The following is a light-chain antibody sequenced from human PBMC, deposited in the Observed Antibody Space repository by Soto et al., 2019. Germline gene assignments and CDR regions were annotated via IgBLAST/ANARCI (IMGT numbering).Light chain of an antibody. CDR1: QSISSW. V-gene: IGKV1-5*01. Sequence: DIQMTQSPSTLSASVGDRVTITCRASQSISSWLAWYQQKPRKAPKLLIYDASSLESGVPSRFSGSGSGTEFTLTISSLQPDDFATYYCQQYNSYPARFGGGTKVDIK. J-gene: IGKJ4*02. CDR3: QQYNSYPAR. CDR2: DAS.